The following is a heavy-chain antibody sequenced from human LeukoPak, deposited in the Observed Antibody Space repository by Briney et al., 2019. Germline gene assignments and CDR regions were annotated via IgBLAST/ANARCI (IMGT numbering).Heavy chain of an antibody. Sequence: ASVKVSCKASGYTFTSYYMHWVRQAPGHGLDWMGIVNPSGGSTSYAQKFQGRVTMTRDTSTSTVYMELSSLRSEDTAVYYCATSANYYDSSGFDYWGQGTLVTVSS. CDR2: VNPSGGST. CDR3: ATSANYYDSSGFDY. CDR1: GYTFTSYY. V-gene: IGHV1-46*01. D-gene: IGHD3-22*01. J-gene: IGHJ4*02.